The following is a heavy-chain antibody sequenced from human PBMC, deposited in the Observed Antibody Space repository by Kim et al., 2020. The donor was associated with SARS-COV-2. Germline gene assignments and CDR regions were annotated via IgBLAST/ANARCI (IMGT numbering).Heavy chain of an antibody. J-gene: IGHJ4*02. D-gene: IGHD6-19*01. CDR2: K. V-gene: IGHV3-30*01. Sequence: KYYADSVKGRFTISRDNSKNTLYLQMNSLRAEDTAVYYCARATAVADVDYWGQGTLVTVSS. CDR3: ARATAVADVDY.